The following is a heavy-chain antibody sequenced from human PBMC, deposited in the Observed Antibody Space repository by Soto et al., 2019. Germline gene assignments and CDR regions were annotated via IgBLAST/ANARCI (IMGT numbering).Heavy chain of an antibody. J-gene: IGHJ4*02. CDR1: GFTFSDHA. CDR2: VSGGGSGA. V-gene: IGHV3-23*01. D-gene: IGHD2-15*01. Sequence: EVQLLESGGGLVQPGGSLRLSCTASGFTFSDHAMTWVRQAPGKGLEWVSGVSGGGSGAYYADSVKGRFTVSRANSKNTLFLHMDSLRAEDPAVYYCAIDLWWYTHWGQGTLVTVSS. CDR3: AIDLWWYTH.